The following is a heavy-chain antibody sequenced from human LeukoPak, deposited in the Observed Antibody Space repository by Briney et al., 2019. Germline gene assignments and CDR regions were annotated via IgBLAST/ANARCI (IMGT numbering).Heavy chain of an antibody. CDR3: ASYYYGSGSYWSAYYGMDV. CDR2: IYYSGST. Sequence: ASETLSLTCTVSGGSVSSGSYYWSWIRQPPGKGLEWIGYIYYSGSTNYNPSLKSRVTISVDTSKNQFSLKLSSVTAADTAVYYCASYYYGSGSYWSAYYGMDVWGQGTTVTVSS. CDR1: GGSVSSGSYY. V-gene: IGHV4-61*01. J-gene: IGHJ6*02. D-gene: IGHD3-10*01.